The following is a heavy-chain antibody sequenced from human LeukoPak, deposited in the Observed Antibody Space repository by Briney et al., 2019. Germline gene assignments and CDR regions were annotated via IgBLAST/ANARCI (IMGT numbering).Heavy chain of an antibody. V-gene: IGHV1-69*04. J-gene: IGHJ4*02. Sequence: SVKVSCKASGGTFSSYAISWVRQAPGQGLEWMGRIIPILGIANYAQKFQGRVTITADKSTSTAYMELSSLRSEDTAVYYCAGGRYNWSDEDNLWGQGTLVTVSS. CDR1: GGTFSSYA. CDR3: AGGRYNWSDEDNL. CDR2: IIPILGIA. D-gene: IGHD1-20*01.